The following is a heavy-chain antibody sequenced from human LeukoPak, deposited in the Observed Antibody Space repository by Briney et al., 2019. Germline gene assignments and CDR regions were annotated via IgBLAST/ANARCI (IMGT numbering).Heavy chain of an antibody. V-gene: IGHV4-38-2*01. CDR3: ARPIAAAGHFDY. D-gene: IGHD6-13*01. J-gene: IGHJ4*02. Sequence: SETLSLTCAVSGYSISSGYYWGWIRPPPGKGLEWIGSIYHSGSTYYNPSLKSRVTISVDTSKNQFSLKLSSVTAADTAVYYCARPIAAAGHFDYWGQGTLVTVSS. CDR1: GYSISSGYY. CDR2: IYHSGST.